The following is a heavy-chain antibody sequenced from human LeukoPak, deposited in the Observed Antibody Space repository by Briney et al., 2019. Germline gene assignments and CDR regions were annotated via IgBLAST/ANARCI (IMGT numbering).Heavy chain of an antibody. V-gene: IGHV4-39*07. D-gene: IGHD1-26*01. Sequence: SETLSLTCTVSGGSISSSSYYWGWIRQPPGKGLEWIGSIYYSGSTYYNPSLKSRVTISVDTSKNQFSLKLSSVTAADTAVYYCTSGSYSFYYMDVWGKGTTVTVSS. J-gene: IGHJ6*03. CDR2: IYYSGST. CDR1: GGSISSSSYY. CDR3: TSGSYSFYYMDV.